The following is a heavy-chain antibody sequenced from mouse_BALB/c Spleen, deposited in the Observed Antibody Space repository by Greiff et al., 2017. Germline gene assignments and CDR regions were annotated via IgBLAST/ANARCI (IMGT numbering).Heavy chain of an antibody. CDR1: GFTFSSFG. J-gene: IGHJ4*01. D-gene: IGHD2-4*01. Sequence: DVMLVESGGGLVQPGGSRKLSCAASGFTFSSFGMHWVRQAPEKGLEWVAYISSGSSTIYYADTVKGRFTISRDNPKNTLFLQMTSLRSEDTAMYYCARSGDYDEGYYAMDYWGQGTSVTVSS. V-gene: IGHV5-17*02. CDR3: ARSGDYDEGYYAMDY. CDR2: ISSGSSTI.